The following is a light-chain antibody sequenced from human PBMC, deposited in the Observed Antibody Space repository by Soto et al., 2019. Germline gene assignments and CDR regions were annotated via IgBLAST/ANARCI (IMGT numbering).Light chain of an antibody. Sequence: EIVLTQSPATLSLSPGETATLSCRASQTVSDSLAWYQQKPGQAPRLLIYDASNRATGVPTRFSGSGSETDFTLTISRLEPEDFAVYYCQQYGSSPLTFGGGTKVDI. CDR3: QQYGSSPLT. V-gene: IGKV3-20*01. CDR2: DAS. J-gene: IGKJ4*01. CDR1: QTVSDS.